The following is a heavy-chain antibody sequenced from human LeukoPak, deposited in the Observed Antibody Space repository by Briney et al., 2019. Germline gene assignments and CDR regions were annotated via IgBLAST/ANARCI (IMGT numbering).Heavy chain of an antibody. D-gene: IGHD3-10*01. CDR2: ISYDGSNK. J-gene: IGHJ5*02. CDR1: GFTFSSYG. V-gene: IGHV3-30*18. CDR3: AKQDYGSGSYYNSGKPNWFDP. Sequence: GRSLRLSCAASGFTFSSYGMHWVRQAPGKGLEWVAVISYDGSNKYYADSVKGRFTISRDNSKNTLYLQMNSLRAEDTAVYYCAKQDYGSGSYYNSGKPNWFDPWGQGTLVTVSS.